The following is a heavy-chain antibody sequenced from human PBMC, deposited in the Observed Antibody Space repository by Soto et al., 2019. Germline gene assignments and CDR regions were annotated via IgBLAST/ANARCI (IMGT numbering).Heavy chain of an antibody. J-gene: IGHJ6*02. Sequence: HPVVSLRLSCAASGFSFSSYEMNWVRQAPGKGLEWISYISSSGSSRDYADSVKGRFSISRGNAKNSLYLQMNSLRAEDSGVYYCARAPANYCYSGMDVWGQGNTVTVS. CDR2: ISSSGSSR. V-gene: IGHV3-48*03. CDR3: ARAPANYCYSGMDV. CDR1: GFSFSSYE.